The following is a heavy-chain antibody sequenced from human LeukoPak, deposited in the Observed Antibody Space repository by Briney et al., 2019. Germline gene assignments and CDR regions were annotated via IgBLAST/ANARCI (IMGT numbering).Heavy chain of an antibody. Sequence: PGGSLRLSCAASGFTFSSYSMNWVRQAPGKGLEWVSSISSSSSYIYYADSVKGRLTISRDNAKNSLYLQMNSLRAEDTAVYYCARFNYYGSGTFDYWGQGTLVTVSS. J-gene: IGHJ4*02. CDR3: ARFNYYGSGTFDY. V-gene: IGHV3-21*01. CDR1: GFTFSSYS. D-gene: IGHD3-10*01. CDR2: ISSSSSYI.